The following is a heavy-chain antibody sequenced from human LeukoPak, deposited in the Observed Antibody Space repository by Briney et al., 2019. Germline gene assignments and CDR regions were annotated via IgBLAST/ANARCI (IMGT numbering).Heavy chain of an antibody. CDR2: INHSGST. D-gene: IGHD6-13*01. V-gene: IGHV4-39*07. CDR3: ARGRGYSSSWYGN. Sequence: SETLSLTCTVSGGSIRSSYYYWGWIRQPPGKGLEWIGEINHSGSTNYNPSLKSRVTISVDTSKNQFSLKLSSVTAADTAVYYCARGRGYSSSWYGNWGQGTLVTVSS. CDR1: GGSIRSSYYY. J-gene: IGHJ4*02.